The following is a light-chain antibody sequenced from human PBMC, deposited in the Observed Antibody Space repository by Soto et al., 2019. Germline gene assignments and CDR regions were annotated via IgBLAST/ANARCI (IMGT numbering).Light chain of an antibody. CDR2: EVS. J-gene: IGLJ3*02. CDR1: SSDVGGYNY. V-gene: IGLV2-14*01. CDR3: SSYTTISTLEV. Sequence: QSVLTQPASVSGSPGQSITISCTGTSSDVGGYNYVSWYQQHPGKAPKLMIYEVSNRHSGVSNRFSGSKSGNTASLTISGLQAEDEADYYCSSYTTISTLEVFGGGTKLTVL.